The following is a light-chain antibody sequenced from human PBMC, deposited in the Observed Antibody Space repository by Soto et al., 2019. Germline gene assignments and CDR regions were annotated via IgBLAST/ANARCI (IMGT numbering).Light chain of an antibody. V-gene: IGLV2-23*01. J-gene: IGLJ1*01. CDR1: SRDVGSHSL. Sequence: LTQPASGSGSPGQSMTISCTGTSRDVGSHSLVSWYQQFPGKAPKLIIFEASKRPSGVSNRFSGSKSGSTASLTISALQAEDEADYYCCSNAAGSTYVFGSGTKVTVL. CDR2: EAS. CDR3: CSNAAGSTYV.